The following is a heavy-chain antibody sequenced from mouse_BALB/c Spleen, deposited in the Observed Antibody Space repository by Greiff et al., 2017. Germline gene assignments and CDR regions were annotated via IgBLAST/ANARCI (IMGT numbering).Heavy chain of an antibody. CDR3: ARDSSTMITTSFAY. Sequence: EVKLVESGGGLVKPGGSLKLSCAASGFTFSDYYMYWVRQTPEKRLEWVATISDGGSYTYYPDSVKGRFTISRDNAKNNLYLQMSSLKSEDTAMYYCARDSSTMITTSFAYWGQGTLVTVSA. J-gene: IGHJ3*01. V-gene: IGHV5-4*02. CDR1: GFTFSDYY. D-gene: IGHD2-4*01. CDR2: ISDGGSYT.